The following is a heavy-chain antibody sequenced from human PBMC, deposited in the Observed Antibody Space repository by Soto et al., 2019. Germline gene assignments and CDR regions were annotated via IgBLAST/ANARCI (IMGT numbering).Heavy chain of an antibody. Sequence: LTPACTFAGCSVSTNGLGVGWIRQPPGNALEWLSLISCHNDNRYSPSLRNMPTITKDDSKNQIVLTMADMVPLNTATYYCVNRRRDSGQNGDYWGPGMLVTVYS. V-gene: IGHV2-5*01. CDR2: ISCHNDN. J-gene: IGHJ4*02. D-gene: IGHD2-21*01. CDR3: VNRRRDSGQNGDY. CDR1: GCSVSTNGLG.